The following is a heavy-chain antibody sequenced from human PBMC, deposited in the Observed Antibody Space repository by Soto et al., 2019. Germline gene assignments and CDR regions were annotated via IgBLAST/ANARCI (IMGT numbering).Heavy chain of an antibody. CDR1: GIIFSDYH. CDR2: ISSSSSYI. V-gene: IGHV3-21*01. Sequence: PGGSLRLSCAASGIIFSDYHMNWVRQAPGKGLEWVSSISSSSSYIYYADTVKGRFTISRDNAKNSLYLKLNSLRAEDTVFYYCARDFPPFNYGDYGFDYWGQGTLVTVSS. D-gene: IGHD4-17*01. CDR3: ARDFPPFNYGDYGFDY. J-gene: IGHJ4*02.